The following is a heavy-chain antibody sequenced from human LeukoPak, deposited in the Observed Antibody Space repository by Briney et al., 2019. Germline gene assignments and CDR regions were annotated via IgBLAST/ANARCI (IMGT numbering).Heavy chain of an antibody. J-gene: IGHJ4*02. CDR1: GYTFTGYH. V-gene: IGHV1-2*06. CDR2: INPNSGGT. Sequence: ASVKVSCKASGYTFTGYHMHWVRQAPGQGLEWMGRINPNSGGTNYAQKFQGRVTMTRDTSISTAYMELSRLRSDDTAVYYCAREYYYDSSGEDYWGQGTLVTVSS. D-gene: IGHD3-22*01. CDR3: AREYYYDSSGEDY.